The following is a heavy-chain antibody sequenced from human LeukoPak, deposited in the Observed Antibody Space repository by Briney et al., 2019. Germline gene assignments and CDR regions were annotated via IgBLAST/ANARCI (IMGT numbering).Heavy chain of an antibody. CDR2: ISGSGGST. CDR3: AKVYGDYYYYYYMDV. J-gene: IGHJ6*03. V-gene: IGHV3-23*01. D-gene: IGHD4-17*01. Sequence: GGSLRLSCAASGFTFSTYWMSWVRQTPGKGLEWVSAISGSGGSTYYADSVKGRFTISRDNSKNTLYLQMNSLRAEDTAVYYCAKVYGDYYYYYYMDVWGKGTTVTISS. CDR1: GFTFSTYW.